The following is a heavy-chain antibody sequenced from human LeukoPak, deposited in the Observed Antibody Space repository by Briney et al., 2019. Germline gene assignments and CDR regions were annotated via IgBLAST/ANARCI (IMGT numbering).Heavy chain of an antibody. CDR3: ARAYDSGTYSTFDY. D-gene: IGHD3-10*01. CDR1: GFTFSNYW. Sequence: GGSLRLSCAASGFTFSNYWMHWVRQAPGKGLVWVSRINSDGSSTSYADSVRGRFTISRDNAKNSLYLQMNSLRAEDTAVYYCARAYDSGTYSTFDYWGQGALVTVTS. CDR2: INSDGSST. V-gene: IGHV3-74*01. J-gene: IGHJ4*02.